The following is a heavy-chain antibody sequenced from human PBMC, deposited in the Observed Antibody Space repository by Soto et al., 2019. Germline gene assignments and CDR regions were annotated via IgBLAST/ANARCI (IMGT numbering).Heavy chain of an antibody. CDR2: ISWNSGTI. CDR3: AKSTGGTANGMGV. D-gene: IGHD2-8*02. CDR1: GFSFDDYA. J-gene: IGHJ6*02. Sequence: EVQVVESGGGLVQPGRSLRLSCAASGFSFDDYAMHWVRQAPGKGLEWVSGISWNSGTIGYPDSVKGRFAISRDNAKNSLYLQMNSLRAEDTALYYCAKSTGGTANGMGVWGQGTTVTVSS. V-gene: IGHV3-9*01.